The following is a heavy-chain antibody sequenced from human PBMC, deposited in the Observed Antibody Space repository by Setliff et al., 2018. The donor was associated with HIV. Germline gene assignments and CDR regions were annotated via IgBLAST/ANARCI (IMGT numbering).Heavy chain of an antibody. D-gene: IGHD3-3*01. J-gene: IGHJ6*03. V-gene: IGHV4-39*07. CDR1: GGSISSGTYY. CDR3: ARRFLEWFPPSYFYYYMDV. CDR2: IYYSGST. Sequence: SETLSLTCTVSGGSISSGTYYWGWIRQPPGKGLEWIGSIYYSGSTYYNPSLKSRITISVDKSKNQFSLKLSSVTAADTAVYYCARRFLEWFPPSYFYYYMDVWGKGTTVTVSS.